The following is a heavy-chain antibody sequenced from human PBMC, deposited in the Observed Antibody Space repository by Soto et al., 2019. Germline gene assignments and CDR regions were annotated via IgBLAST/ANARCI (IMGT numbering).Heavy chain of an antibody. J-gene: IGHJ4*02. CDR3: ARHKRNAPGWDLWYYFDY. D-gene: IGHD1-26*01. Sequence: SETLSLTCTVSGGSISSSSYYWGWIRQPPGKGLEWIGSIYYSGSTYYNPSLKSRVTISVDTSKNQFSLKLSSVTAADTAVYYCARHKRNAPGWDLWYYFDYWGQGTLVTV. CDR1: GGSISSSSYY. V-gene: IGHV4-39*01. CDR2: IYYSGST.